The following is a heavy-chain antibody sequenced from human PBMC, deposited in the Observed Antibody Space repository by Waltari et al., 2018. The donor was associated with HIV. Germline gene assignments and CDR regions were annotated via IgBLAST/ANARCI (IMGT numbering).Heavy chain of an antibody. D-gene: IGHD3-16*01. V-gene: IGHV3-21*04. CDR1: GFELRHYS. CDR2: IRRGNNEK. Sequence: LVESVCGVVKTGGSIRLTCEASGFELRHYSMNWVRQSPMRGLEWVASIRRGNNEKHYLDSVRGRFAISRDISESSVYLQMESLKEDDTATYFCVRDDPGYGPIDYWGQGTLVTV. CDR3: VRDDPGYGPIDY. J-gene: IGHJ4*02.